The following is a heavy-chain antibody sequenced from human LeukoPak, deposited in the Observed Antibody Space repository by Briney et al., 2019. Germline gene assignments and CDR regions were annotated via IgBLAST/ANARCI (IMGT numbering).Heavy chain of an antibody. J-gene: IGHJ4*02. CDR1: GFTFSTYS. D-gene: IGHD4-17*01. Sequence: GGSLRLSCAASGFTFSTYSMNWVRQAPGKGLEWVSYISSRNAIYYADSVKGRFTISRDNAKNSLYLQMNSLRAEDTAVYYCAKSATVWGGYFDYWGQGTLVTVSS. V-gene: IGHV3-48*01. CDR3: AKSATVWGGYFDY. CDR2: ISSRNAI.